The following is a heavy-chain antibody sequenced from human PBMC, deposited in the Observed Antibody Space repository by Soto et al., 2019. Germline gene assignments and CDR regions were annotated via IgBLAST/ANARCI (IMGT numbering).Heavy chain of an antibody. CDR1: GYSFTSYG. J-gene: IGHJ4*02. Sequence: QVQLVQSGAEVRKPGASVKVSCKASGYSFTSYGINWVRQAPGQGLEWMGWISAYNGNTNYAQKLQGRVTMTTDTSTTTAYMELRSLRSDDTAMYYCARGTGTTSEDSLFDYWGQGTLVTVSS. CDR2: ISAYNGNT. V-gene: IGHV1-18*01. D-gene: IGHD1-1*01. CDR3: ARGTGTTSEDSLFDY.